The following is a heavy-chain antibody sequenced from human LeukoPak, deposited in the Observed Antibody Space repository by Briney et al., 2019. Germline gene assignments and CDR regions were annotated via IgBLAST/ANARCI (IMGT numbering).Heavy chain of an antibody. CDR1: GFTFDDFA. J-gene: IGHJ4*02. CDR3: AKSTGVSSGPFDY. Sequence: GGSLRLSCAASGFTFDDFAMHGVRQAPGKGLEWVSGISWNSGSIGYADSVKGRFTVSRDNAKNSLYLQMNSLRAEDTALYYCAKSTGVSSGPFDYWGQGTLVTVSS. V-gene: IGHV3-9*01. D-gene: IGHD3-22*01. CDR2: ISWNSGSI.